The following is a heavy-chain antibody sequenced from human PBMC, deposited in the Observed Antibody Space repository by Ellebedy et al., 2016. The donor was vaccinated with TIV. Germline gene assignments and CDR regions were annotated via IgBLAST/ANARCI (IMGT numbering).Heavy chain of an antibody. CDR3: ARGPVGASFGGLEY. Sequence: GESLKISXAASGFTFNKYGIHWVRQAPGKGLEWVAVISYDGSSKKYANSVRGRFTISRDNSKSTLYLQMTSLRADDTAVYFCARGPVGASFGGLEYWGQGTLVTVSS. V-gene: IGHV3-30*03. CDR1: GFTFNKYG. CDR2: ISYDGSSK. J-gene: IGHJ4*02. D-gene: IGHD1-26*01.